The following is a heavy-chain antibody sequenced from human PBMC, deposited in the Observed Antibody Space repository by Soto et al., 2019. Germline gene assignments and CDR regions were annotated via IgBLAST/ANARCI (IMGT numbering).Heavy chain of an antibody. V-gene: IGHV1-69*12. Sequence: QVQLVQSGAEVKKPGSSVKVSCKASGGTFSSYAISWVRQAPGQGLEWMGGIIPIFGTANYAQKFQGRVTITADESTSTAYMELSSLRSEDTAVYYCARGRGWVVAARADYYYYGMDVWGQGTTVTVSS. CDR3: ARGRGWVVAARADYYYYGMDV. CDR2: IIPIFGTA. CDR1: GGTFSSYA. J-gene: IGHJ6*02. D-gene: IGHD2-15*01.